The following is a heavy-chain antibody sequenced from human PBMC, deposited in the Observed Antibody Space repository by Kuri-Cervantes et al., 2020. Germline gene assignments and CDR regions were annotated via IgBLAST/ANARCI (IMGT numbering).Heavy chain of an antibody. CDR1: GFTFSSYG. D-gene: IGHD3-3*01. CDR3: TTDQITYYDFTRYFDY. CDR2: IRNKANSYTT. J-gene: IGHJ4*02. Sequence: GESLKISCAASGFTFSSYGMHWVRQAPGKGLEWVGRIRNKANSYTTEYAASVKGRFTISRDDSKNTLYLQMNSLKTEDTAVYYCTTDQITYYDFTRYFDYWGQGTLVTVSS. V-gene: IGHV3-72*01.